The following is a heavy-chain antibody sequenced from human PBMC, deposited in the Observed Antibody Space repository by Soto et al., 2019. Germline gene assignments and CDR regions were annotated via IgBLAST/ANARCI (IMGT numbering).Heavy chain of an antibody. CDR3: ARRYCSSTSCYNWFDP. D-gene: IGHD2-2*01. CDR1: GGSISSYY. Sequence: ETLSLTCTVSGGSISSYYWSWIRQPPGKGLEWIGYIYYSGSTNYNPSLKSRVTISVDTSKNQFSLKLSSVTAADTAVYYCARRYCSSTSCYNWFDPWGQGTLVTVS. J-gene: IGHJ5*02. V-gene: IGHV4-59*08. CDR2: IYYSGST.